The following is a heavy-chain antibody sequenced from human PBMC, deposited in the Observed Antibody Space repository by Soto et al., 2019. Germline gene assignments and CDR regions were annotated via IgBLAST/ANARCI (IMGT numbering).Heavy chain of an antibody. V-gene: IGHV1-69*06. D-gene: IGHD5-18*01. J-gene: IGHJ6*02. CDR1: GGPLSSYA. Sequence: GASVKVSCKASGGPLSSYAISWVRQAPGQGLEWMGGIIPIFGTANYAQKFQGRVTITADKSTSTAYMELSSLRSYDTAVYYCARTGYSYGYRYYYYGTEVWGQGTTVTVSS. CDR2: IIPIFGTA. CDR3: ARTGYSYGYRYYYYGTEV.